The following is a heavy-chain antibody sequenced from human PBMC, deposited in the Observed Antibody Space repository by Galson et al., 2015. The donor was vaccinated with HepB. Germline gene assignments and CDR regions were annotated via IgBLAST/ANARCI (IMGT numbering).Heavy chain of an antibody. D-gene: IGHD2-21*01. CDR1: GFPFSSYT. CDR3: AFVAIPN. Sequence: SLRLSCAASGFPFSSYTMNWVRQAPGKGLEWVSYITSSSATTSYADSVKGRFTISRDNAKSSLYLQMNSLRAEDTAVYYCAFVAIPNWGQGTLVTVSS. CDR2: ITSSSATT. J-gene: IGHJ4*02. V-gene: IGHV3-48*04.